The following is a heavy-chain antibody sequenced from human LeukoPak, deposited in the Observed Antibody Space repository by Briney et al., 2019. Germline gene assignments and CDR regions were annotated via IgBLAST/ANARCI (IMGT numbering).Heavy chain of an antibody. CDR2: IYYSGST. D-gene: IGHD2-15*01. CDR1: GGSIGSHY. J-gene: IGHJ4*02. V-gene: IGHV4-59*11. CDR3: ARGYCSDGSCYPWDY. Sequence: SETLSLTCTVSGGSIGSHYWSWIRQPPGKGLEWIGYIYYSGSTNYNPSLKSRVTMSVDTSKNQFSLKLSSATAADTGVYYCARGYCSDGSCYPWDYWGQGTLVTVSS.